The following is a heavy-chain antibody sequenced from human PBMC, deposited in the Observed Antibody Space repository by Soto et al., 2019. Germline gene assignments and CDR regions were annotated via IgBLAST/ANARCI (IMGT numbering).Heavy chain of an antibody. Sequence: EVQLLESGGGLVQPGGSLRLSCAASGFTFSSYAMSWVRQAPGKGLEWVSVISGSGGSTYYADSVKGRLTISRDNSKNTLYLQMNILRAEDTAVYYCAKRGAGHYFDYWGQGTQVTVSS. CDR2: ISGSGGST. CDR3: AKRGAGHYFDY. J-gene: IGHJ4*02. V-gene: IGHV3-23*01. D-gene: IGHD6-19*01. CDR1: GFTFSSYA.